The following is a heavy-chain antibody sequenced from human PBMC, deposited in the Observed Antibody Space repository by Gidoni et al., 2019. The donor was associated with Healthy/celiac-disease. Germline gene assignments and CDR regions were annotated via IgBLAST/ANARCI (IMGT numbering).Heavy chain of an antibody. CDR1: GFTVSRNY. V-gene: IGHV3-53*02. Sequence: EVQLVETGGGLIQPGGSLRLSCAASGFTVSRNYMSWVRQAPGKGLEWVSVIYSGGSTYYADSVKGRFTISRDNSKNTLYLQMNSLRAEDTAVYYCARNIYYYYGMDVWGQGTTVTVSS. CDR2: IYSGGST. CDR3: ARNIYYYYGMDV. J-gene: IGHJ6*02.